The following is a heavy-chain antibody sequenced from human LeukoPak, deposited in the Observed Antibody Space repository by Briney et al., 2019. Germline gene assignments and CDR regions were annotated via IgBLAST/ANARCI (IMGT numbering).Heavy chain of an antibody. Sequence: GRSLRLSCAASGFTFSSYAMHWVRQAPGKGLEWVAVISYDGSNKYYADSVKGRFTISRDNSKNTLYLQMNSLRAEDTAVYYCATEEVVVAADDYWGQGTLVTVSS. CDR3: ATEEVVVAADDY. CDR2: ISYDGSNK. CDR1: GFTFSSYA. D-gene: IGHD2-15*01. V-gene: IGHV3-30*04. J-gene: IGHJ4*02.